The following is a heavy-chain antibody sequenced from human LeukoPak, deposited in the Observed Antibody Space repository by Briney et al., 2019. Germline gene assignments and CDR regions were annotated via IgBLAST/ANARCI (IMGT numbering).Heavy chain of an antibody. CDR2: INHSGST. D-gene: IGHD6-6*01. J-gene: IGHJ4*02. V-gene: IGHV4-34*01. CDR3: ARGSNTSSSSGFSLHGYYFDY. CDR1: GGSFSGYY. Sequence: SETLSLTCAVYGGSFSGYYWSWIRQPPGKGLEWIGEINHSGSTNYNPSLKSRVTISVDTSKNQFSLKLSSVTAADTAVYYCARGSNTSSSSGFSLHGYYFDYWGQGTLVTASS.